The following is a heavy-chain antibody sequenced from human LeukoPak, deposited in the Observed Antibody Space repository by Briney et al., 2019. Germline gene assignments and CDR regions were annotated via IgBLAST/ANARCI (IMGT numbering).Heavy chain of an antibody. D-gene: IGHD2-2*01. CDR3: ARGVGYCSSTSCYWWFDP. CDR1: GFTFSSYW. J-gene: IGHJ5*02. V-gene: IGHV3-74*01. CDR2: INSDGSST. Sequence: GGSLRLSCAASGFTFSSYWMHWVRQAPGKGLVWVSRINSDGSSTSYADSVKGRLTISRDNAKNTLYLQMNSLRAEDTAVYYCARGVGYCSSTSCYWWFDPWGQGTLVTVSS.